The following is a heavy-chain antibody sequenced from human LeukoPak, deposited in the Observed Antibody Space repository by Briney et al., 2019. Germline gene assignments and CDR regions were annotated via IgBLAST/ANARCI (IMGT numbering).Heavy chain of an antibody. J-gene: IGHJ4*02. CDR1: GYTFTGYY. D-gene: IGHD4-17*01. Sequence: GASLKVSCKASGYTFTGYYMHWVGQAPGQGLEWMGWINPNSGGTNYAQKFQGRVTMTRDTSISTAYMELSRLRSDDTAVYYCARDLAYGDYIFDYWGQGTLVTVSS. V-gene: IGHV1-2*02. CDR2: INPNSGGT. CDR3: ARDLAYGDYIFDY.